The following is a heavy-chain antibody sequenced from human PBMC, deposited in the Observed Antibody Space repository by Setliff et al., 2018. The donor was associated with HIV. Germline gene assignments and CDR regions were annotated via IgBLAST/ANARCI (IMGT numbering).Heavy chain of an antibody. Sequence: ASVKVSCKTSGYTFTNYAMNWVRQAPGQGLEWMGWLNTNTGDPTYARGFTGRFVFYLDPSDNTAYLQITNLKVEDTAVYFCARESLGVLVPATMYWFDPWGQGTLVTVSS. CDR2: LNTNTGDP. V-gene: IGHV7-4-1*02. D-gene: IGHD2-2*01. CDR3: ARESLGVLVPATMYWFDP. J-gene: IGHJ5*02. CDR1: GYTFTNYA.